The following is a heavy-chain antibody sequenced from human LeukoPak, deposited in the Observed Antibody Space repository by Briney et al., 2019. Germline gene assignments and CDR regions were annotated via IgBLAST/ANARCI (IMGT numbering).Heavy chain of an antibody. CDR2: ITSSSMYI. J-gene: IGHJ6*03. D-gene: IGHD1-26*01. CDR3: ARDPYNGNYGDSYYYFMDA. V-gene: IGHV3-21*01. CDR1: GFTFSNYN. Sequence: GGSLRLSCAASGFTFSNYNMNWVRQTPGKGLEWVSSITSSSMYIYYADSVKGRFTISRDNAKNSLSLQMNSLRAEDTAVYYCARDPYNGNYGDSYYYFMDAWGKGTTVTISS.